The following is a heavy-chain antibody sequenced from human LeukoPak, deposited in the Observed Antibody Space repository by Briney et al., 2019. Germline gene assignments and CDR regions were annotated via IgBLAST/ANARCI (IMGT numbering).Heavy chain of an antibody. D-gene: IGHD4-17*01. CDR1: GGSFSSYY. CDR2: IKHSGGT. V-gene: IGHV4-34*01. J-gene: IGHJ4*01. Sequence: SETLSLTCAVYGGSFSSYYWSWIRQPPGKGLEWIGEIKHSGGTNYNPSLRSRVTISLDTSKNQFSLRLSSVTAADTAVYYCAPIFGDYSDFDSWGQGTLV. CDR3: APIFGDYSDFDS.